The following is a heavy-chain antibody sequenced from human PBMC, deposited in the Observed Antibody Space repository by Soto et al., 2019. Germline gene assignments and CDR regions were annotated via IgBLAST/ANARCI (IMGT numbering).Heavy chain of an antibody. CDR1: GGSISSSSYY. CDR2: IYYSGST. CDR3: ARQEGRKVKCFDP. J-gene: IGHJ5*02. V-gene: IGHV4-39*01. Sequence: WETLSLTCTVSGGSISSSSYYWGWIRQPPGKGLEWIGSIYYSGSTYYNPSLKSRVTISVDTSKNQFSLKLSSVTAADTAVYYCARQEGRKVKCFDPWGQGTLVTVSS. D-gene: IGHD3-22*01.